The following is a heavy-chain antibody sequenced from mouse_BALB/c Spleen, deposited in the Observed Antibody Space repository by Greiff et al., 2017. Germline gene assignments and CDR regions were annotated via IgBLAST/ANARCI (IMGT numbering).Heavy chain of an antibody. CDR2: IYPYNGGT. V-gene: IGHV1S29*02. J-gene: IGHJ3*01. Sequence: EVQLQQSGPELVKPGASVKISCKASGYTFTDYNMHWVKQSHGKSLEWIGYIYPYNGGTGYNQKFKSKATLTVDNSSSTAYMELRSLTSEDSAVYYCARPYYCGSSYFAYWGQGTLVTVSA. CDR3: ARPYYCGSSYFAY. D-gene: IGHD1-1*01. CDR1: GYTFTDYN.